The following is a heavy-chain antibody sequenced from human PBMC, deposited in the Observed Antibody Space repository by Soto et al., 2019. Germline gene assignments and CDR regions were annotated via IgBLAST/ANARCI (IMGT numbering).Heavy chain of an antibody. D-gene: IGHD6-19*01. J-gene: IGHJ4*02. V-gene: IGHV5-51*01. CDR1: GYSFTSYW. CDR3: ARWYSSGLYYIEY. CDR2: IYPGDSDT. Sequence: GESLKISCKGSGYSFTSYWIAWSRQMPGKALECMGIIYPGDSDTRYSPSFQGQVTISADKSTSTAYLQWSSLKASDTAMYYCARWYSSGLYYIEYWGQGTMVTVSS.